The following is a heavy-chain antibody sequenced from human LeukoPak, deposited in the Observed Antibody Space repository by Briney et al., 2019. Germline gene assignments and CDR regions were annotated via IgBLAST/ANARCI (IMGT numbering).Heavy chain of an antibody. CDR1: GYTFTSYG. Sequence: GASVKVSCKASGYTFTSYGISWVRQAPGQGLEWMGWISAYNGNTNYAQKLQGRVTMTTDTSTSTAYMELRSLRSDDTAVYYCARGIVATTLYYYYYYMDVWGKGTTVTVSS. D-gene: IGHD5-12*01. J-gene: IGHJ6*03. V-gene: IGHV1-18*01. CDR3: ARGIVATTLYYYYYYMDV. CDR2: ISAYNGNT.